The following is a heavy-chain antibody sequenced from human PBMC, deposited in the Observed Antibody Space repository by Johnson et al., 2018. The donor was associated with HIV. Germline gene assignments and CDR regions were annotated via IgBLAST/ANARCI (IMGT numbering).Heavy chain of an antibody. J-gene: IGHJ3*02. CDR1: GFTFNKYW. CDR3: ARGIAVSNWVDI. CDR2: IYSGGST. D-gene: IGHD6-19*01. V-gene: IGHV3-66*02. Sequence: VQLVESGGGLVQPGGSLRLSCAASGFTFNKYWMSWVRQAPGKGLAWVSVIYSGGSTYHADSVKGRFTISRDNSKNTLYLQMNSLRAEDTAVYYCARGIAVSNWVDIWGQGTMVTVSS.